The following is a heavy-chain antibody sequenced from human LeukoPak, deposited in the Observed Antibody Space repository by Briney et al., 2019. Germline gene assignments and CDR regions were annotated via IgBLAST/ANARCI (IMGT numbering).Heavy chain of an antibody. CDR3: ARSYSSSWYWFDP. J-gene: IGHJ5*02. CDR2: ISGSGGST. CDR1: GFTFSRYG. Sequence: GGSLRLSCAASGFTFSRYGMSWVRQAPGKGLEWVSAISGSGGSTYYADSVKGRFTISRDNSKNTLYLQINSLRAEDTAVYYCARSYSSSWYWFDPWGQGTLVTVSS. D-gene: IGHD6-13*01. V-gene: IGHV3-23*01.